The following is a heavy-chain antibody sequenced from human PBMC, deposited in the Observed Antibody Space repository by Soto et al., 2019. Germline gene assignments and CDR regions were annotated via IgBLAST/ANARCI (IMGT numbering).Heavy chain of an antibody. CDR2: INPNSGGT. V-gene: IGHV1-2*02. CDR1: GYTFTGYY. Sequence: ASVKVSCKASGYTFTGYYMHWVRQAPGQGLEWMGWINPNSGGTNYAQKFQGRVTMTRDTSISTAYMELSRLRSDDTAVYYCARDRGGYCTNGVCYWKRPYYYYGMDVWGQGTTVTVSS. D-gene: IGHD2-8*01. J-gene: IGHJ6*02. CDR3: ARDRGGYCTNGVCYWKRPYYYYGMDV.